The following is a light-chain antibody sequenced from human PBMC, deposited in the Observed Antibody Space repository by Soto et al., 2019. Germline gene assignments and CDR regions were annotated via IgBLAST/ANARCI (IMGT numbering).Light chain of an antibody. Sequence: QSVLTQPPSVSEAPGQRVTISCTGSSSNIGAGYEAHWYQQVPGTAPQLLIYENNNRPSGVPDRFSGSKSGTSDSLAITGLQAEDEAEYYCQSYDSSLSGYVFGTGTKVTVL. V-gene: IGLV1-40*01. CDR3: QSYDSSLSGYV. CDR2: ENN. J-gene: IGLJ1*01. CDR1: SSNIGAGYE.